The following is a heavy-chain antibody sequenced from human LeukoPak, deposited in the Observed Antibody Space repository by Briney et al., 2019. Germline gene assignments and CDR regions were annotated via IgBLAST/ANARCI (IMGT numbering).Heavy chain of an antibody. V-gene: IGHV3-48*01. CDR1: GFTFSSYS. J-gene: IGHJ3*02. D-gene: IGHD3-22*01. Sequence: GGSLRLSCAASGFTFSSYSMNWVRQAPGKGLEWVSYISSSSSTIYYADSVKGRFTISRDNAKNSLYLQMNSLRAEDTAVYYCARDSLAYDSSGYSAFDIWGQGTMVTVSS. CDR2: ISSSSSTI. CDR3: ARDSLAYDSSGYSAFDI.